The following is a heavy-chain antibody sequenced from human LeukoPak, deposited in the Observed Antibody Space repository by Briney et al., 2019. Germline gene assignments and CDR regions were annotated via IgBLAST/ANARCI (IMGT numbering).Heavy chain of an antibody. CDR1: GGSISSYY. J-gene: IGHJ3*02. CDR2: IYYSGST. CDR3: ASPLGATSPYAFDI. Sequence: PSETLSLTCTVSGGSISSYYWSWIRQPPGKGLEWIGYIYYSGSTNYNPSLKSRVTISVDTSKNQFFLKLSSVTAADTAVYYCASPLGATSPYAFDIWGQGTMVTVPS. D-gene: IGHD1-26*01. V-gene: IGHV4-59*01.